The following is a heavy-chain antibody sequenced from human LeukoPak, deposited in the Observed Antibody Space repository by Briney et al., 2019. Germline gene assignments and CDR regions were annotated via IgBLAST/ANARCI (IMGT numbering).Heavy chain of an antibody. CDR1: GGSISSGGYY. CDR3: ARGGWGIPYFDY. V-gene: IGHV4-31*03. Sequence: PSQTLSLTCTVSGGSISSGGYYWSWIRQHPGKGLEWIGYIYYSGSTYYNPSLKSRVTISVDTSKNQFSLKLSSVTAADTAVYYCARGGWGIPYFDYWGQGALVTVSS. CDR2: IYYSGST. D-gene: IGHD3-16*01. J-gene: IGHJ4*02.